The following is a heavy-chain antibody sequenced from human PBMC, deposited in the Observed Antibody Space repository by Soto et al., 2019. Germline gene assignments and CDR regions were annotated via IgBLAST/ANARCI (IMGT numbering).Heavy chain of an antibody. V-gene: IGHV3-30*18. CDR1: VFTFSSYG. CDR3: AKGMRRREYSSYYGMDV. D-gene: IGHD6-6*01. J-gene: IGHJ6*02. Sequence: GWSLRLSCASSVFTFSSYGMHWVRQAPGKGLEWVAVISYDGSNKYYADSVKGRFTISRDNSKNTLYLQMNSLRAEDTAVYYCAKGMRRREYSSYYGMDVWGQGTTVTVSS. CDR2: ISYDGSNK.